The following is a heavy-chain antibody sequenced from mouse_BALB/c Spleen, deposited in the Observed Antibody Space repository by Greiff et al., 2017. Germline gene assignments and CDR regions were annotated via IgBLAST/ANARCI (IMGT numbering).Heavy chain of an antibody. V-gene: IGHV5-12-1*01. CDR2: ISSGGGST. CDR3: ARRLYYGNYAFAY. J-gene: IGHJ3*01. Sequence: EVMLVESGGGLVKPGGSLKLSCAASGFAFSSYDMSWVRQTPEKRLEWVAYISSGGGSTYYPDTVKGRFTISRDNAKNTLYLQMSSLKSEDTAMYYCARRLYYGNYAFAYWGQGTLVTVSA. CDR1: GFAFSSYD. D-gene: IGHD2-1*01.